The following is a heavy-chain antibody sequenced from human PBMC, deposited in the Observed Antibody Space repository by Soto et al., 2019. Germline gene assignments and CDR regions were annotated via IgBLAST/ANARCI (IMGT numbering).Heavy chain of an antibody. CDR3: ARGGPPGSGYYRYYYYYGMDV. CDR1: GFTFSSYA. D-gene: IGHD3-3*01. J-gene: IGHJ6*02. CDR2: ISYDGSNK. V-gene: IGHV3-30-3*01. Sequence: QVQLVESGGGVVQPGRSLRLSCAASGFTFSSYAMHWVRQAPGKGLEWVAVISYDGSNKYYADSVKGRFTISRDNSKNTLYLQMNSLRAEDTAVYYCARGGPPGSGYYRYYYYYGMDVWGQGTTVTVSS.